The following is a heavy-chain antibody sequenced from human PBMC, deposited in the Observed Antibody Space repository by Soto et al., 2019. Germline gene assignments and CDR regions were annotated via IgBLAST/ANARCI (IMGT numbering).Heavy chain of an antibody. CDR3: ARAASSSSPHAYYYGMDV. D-gene: IGHD6-6*01. Sequence: EVQLVESGGGLVQPGGSLRLSCVVSGFTFSDHYMDWVRQAPGRGLEWISRSRNKANDYTTEYAASVKGRFTISRDDSKKSLNLQMNSLKIEDTAVYYCARAASSSSPHAYYYGMDVWGQGTAVTVSS. CDR2: SRNKANDYTT. CDR1: GFTFSDHY. V-gene: IGHV3-72*01. J-gene: IGHJ6*02.